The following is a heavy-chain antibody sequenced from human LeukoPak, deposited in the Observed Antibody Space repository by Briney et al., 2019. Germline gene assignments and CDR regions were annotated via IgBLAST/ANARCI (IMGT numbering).Heavy chain of an antibody. D-gene: IGHD5-12*01. CDR2: VYTTGES. CDR1: GGSIKAYY. V-gene: IGHV4-4*07. J-gene: IGHJ4*02. CDR3: AVLATGYSGYAARGFDY. Sequence: PSETLSLTCSVSGGSIKAYYWTWIRQPAGKGLEWIGRVYTTGESNYNPSLKSRLTISLDKSKNQFSLNLNSVTAADTAVYYCAVLATGYSGYAARGFDYWGQGTLVAVSS.